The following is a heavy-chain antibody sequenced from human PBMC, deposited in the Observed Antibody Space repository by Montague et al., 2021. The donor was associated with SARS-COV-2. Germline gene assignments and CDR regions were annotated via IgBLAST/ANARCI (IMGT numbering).Heavy chain of an antibody. V-gene: IGHV4-34*01. J-gene: IGHJ4*02. CDR3: ARGTTMIVY. D-gene: IGHD3-22*01. Sequence: SETLSLTCAVYGGSFSSYYWSWFRQPPGKGLEWIGEINNSGSTNYNPSLKSRVTISVDTSKNQFSLKLDSVTAADTATYYCARGTTMIVYWGQGTLVSVSS. CDR1: GGSFSSYY. CDR2: INNSGST.